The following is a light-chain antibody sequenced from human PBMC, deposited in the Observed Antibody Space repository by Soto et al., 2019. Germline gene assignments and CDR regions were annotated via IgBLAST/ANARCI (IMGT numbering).Light chain of an antibody. J-gene: IGLJ1*01. V-gene: IGLV1-51*01. CDR1: SSNIGNNY. CDR2: DNY. CDR3: GTWDTSLRVFYV. Sequence: QSVRTQPPSVSAAPGQNATISCSGTSSNIGNNYVSWYQHLPGTAPRRLIYDNYKRPSGIPDRFSGFKSGTSATLGITGLQTGDEADYYCGTWDTSLRVFYVFGSGTKVTVL.